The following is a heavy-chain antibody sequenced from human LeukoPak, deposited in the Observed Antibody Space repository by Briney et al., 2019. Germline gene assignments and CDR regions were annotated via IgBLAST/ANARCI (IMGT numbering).Heavy chain of an antibody. D-gene: IGHD3-3*01. Sequence: GGSLRLSCATSGFTFSGYGMHWVRQAPGKGLEWVAAIQWDGSVQYYADSVKGRFTISRDNAKNSLYLQMNSLRAEDTAVYYCARDVSVLEWLRNWFDPWGQGTLVTVSS. CDR2: IQWDGSVQ. CDR3: ARDVSVLEWLRNWFDP. V-gene: IGHV3-33*01. J-gene: IGHJ5*02. CDR1: GFTFSGYG.